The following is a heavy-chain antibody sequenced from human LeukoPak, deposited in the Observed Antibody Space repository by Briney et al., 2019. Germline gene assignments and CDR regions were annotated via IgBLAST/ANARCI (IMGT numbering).Heavy chain of an antibody. CDR3: ARGSTYSSSWYWDAFDI. D-gene: IGHD6-13*01. CDR2: ISSSSSYI. J-gene: IGHJ3*02. V-gene: IGHV3-21*01. Sequence: GGSLRLSCAASGFTFSSYSMNWVRQAPGKGLEWVSSISSSSSYIYYADSVKGRFTISRDNAKNSLYLQMNSLRAEDTAVYYCARGSTYSSSWYWDAFDIWGQGTMVTVSS. CDR1: GFTFSSYS.